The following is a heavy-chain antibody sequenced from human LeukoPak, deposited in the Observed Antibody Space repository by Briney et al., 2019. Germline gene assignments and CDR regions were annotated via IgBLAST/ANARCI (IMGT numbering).Heavy chain of an antibody. CDR3: ARGRRGSSGSPSWVDP. Sequence: PSETLSLTCTVSGDSSDNNGFYWGWIRQPPGKGLERIGNIYYSGSTYYNPSLKSRVTTSVDTSKNQFSLKLSSVTAADTAVYYCARGRRGSSGSPSWVDPWGQGTLVTVSS. CDR1: GDSSDNNGFY. V-gene: IGHV4-39*07. D-gene: IGHD3-10*01. CDR2: IYYSGST. J-gene: IGHJ5*02.